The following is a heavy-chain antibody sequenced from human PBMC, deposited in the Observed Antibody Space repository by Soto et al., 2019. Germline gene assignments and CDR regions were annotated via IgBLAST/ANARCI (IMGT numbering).Heavy chain of an antibody. CDR3: GPRGAVAPRGY. Sequence: QVQLQQWGAGLLKPSETLSLTCAVSGGSFSDFYWTWIRQLPGKGLEWIGEINHIGYTNYNPSLERRVAISVDTSQNQFSLNLRSVTAADTAVYYCGPRGAVAPRGYWGQGTLVTVSS. CDR2: INHIGYT. J-gene: IGHJ4*02. V-gene: IGHV4-34*02. CDR1: GGSFSDFY. D-gene: IGHD2-15*01.